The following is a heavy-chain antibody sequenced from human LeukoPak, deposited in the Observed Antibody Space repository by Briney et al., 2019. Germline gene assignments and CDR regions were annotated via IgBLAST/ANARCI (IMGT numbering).Heavy chain of an antibody. Sequence: KFQGRVTMTRDTSTSTVYMELSSLRSEDTAVHFCASTRPGNVGFDIWGQGTMVTVSS. V-gene: IGHV1-46*01. CDR3: ASTRPGNVGFDI. J-gene: IGHJ3*02. D-gene: IGHD3-10*02.